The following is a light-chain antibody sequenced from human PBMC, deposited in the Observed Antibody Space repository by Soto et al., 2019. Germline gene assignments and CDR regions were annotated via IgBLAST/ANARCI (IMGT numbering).Light chain of an antibody. CDR2: TAS. V-gene: IGKV1-27*01. J-gene: IGKJ4*01. CDR3: QNYNSAPQLT. Sequence: DIQMTQSPSSLSASVGDRVTITCRASQGISNYLAWYQQKPGKVPKLLSYTASTLQSGVPSRFSGSGSWTDFTLTISSLQPEDVATYYCQNYNSAPQLTFGGGTKVEIK. CDR1: QGISNY.